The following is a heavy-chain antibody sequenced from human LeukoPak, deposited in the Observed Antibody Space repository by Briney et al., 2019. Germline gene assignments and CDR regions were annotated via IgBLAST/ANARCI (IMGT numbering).Heavy chain of an antibody. D-gene: IGHD4-11*01. Sequence: GGSLRLSCAASGXTFXYYAXXXVXXAPXXXXXXVSVIXXXGXSTXXXXXVXXRFTISRDNSKNTLYLQMGSLRAEDMAVYYCARDPGAGPELTTLFLDYWGQGTLVTVSS. V-gene: IGHV3-64*01. CDR2: IXXXGXST. CDR3: ARDPGAGPELTTLFLDY. CDR1: GXTFXYYA. J-gene: IGHJ4*02.